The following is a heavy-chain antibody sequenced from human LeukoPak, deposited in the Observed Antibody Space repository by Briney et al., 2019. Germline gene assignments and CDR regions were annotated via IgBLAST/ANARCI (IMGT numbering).Heavy chain of an antibody. V-gene: IGHV1-69*13. CDR1: GGTFSSYA. Sequence: GVSVKVSCKASGGTFSSYAISWVRQAPGQGLEWMGGIIPNFGTADYAQKFQGRVTITADESTSTPYMELSSLRSEDTAAYYCARGRGPFGRGVSWFDHWGQGTLVTVSS. CDR2: IIPNFGTA. CDR3: ARGRGPFGRGVSWFDH. D-gene: IGHD3-10*01. J-gene: IGHJ5*02.